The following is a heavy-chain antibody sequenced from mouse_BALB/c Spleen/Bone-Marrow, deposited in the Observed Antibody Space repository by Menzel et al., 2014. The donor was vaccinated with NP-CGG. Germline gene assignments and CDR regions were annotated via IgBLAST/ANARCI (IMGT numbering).Heavy chain of an antibody. Sequence: QVQLQQSGAELVRPGASVKLSCKASGYTFISNWINWVKQGPGQGLEWIGNIHPSNGNTHYNQKFKDKATLTVDTSSSTAYMQLNSPTSEDSAVYYCTRYDYGFDYWGQGTLVTVSA. CDR1: GYTFISNW. CDR3: TRYDYGFDY. CDR2: IHPSNGNT. D-gene: IGHD1-1*01. V-gene: IGHV1-69*02. J-gene: IGHJ3*01.